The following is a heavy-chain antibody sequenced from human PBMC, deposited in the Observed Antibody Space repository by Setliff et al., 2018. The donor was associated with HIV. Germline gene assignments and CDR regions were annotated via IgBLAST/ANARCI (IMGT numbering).Heavy chain of an antibody. CDR1: GGSISSYY. CDR3: ARVLDSGYDRAFDI. Sequence: TSETLSLTCTVSGGSISSYYWSWIRQPPGKGLEWIGYIYTSGSTNYNPSLKSRVTISVDTSKNQFSLKLSSVTAADTAVYYCARVLDSGYDRAFDIWGQGTMVTVS. J-gene: IGHJ3*02. D-gene: IGHD5-12*01. CDR2: IYTSGST. V-gene: IGHV4-4*08.